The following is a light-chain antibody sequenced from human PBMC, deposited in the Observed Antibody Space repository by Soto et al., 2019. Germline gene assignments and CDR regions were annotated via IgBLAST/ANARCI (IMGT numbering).Light chain of an antibody. CDR1: TSDVGGYEY. CDR2: EVN. Sequence: QSALTQPPSASGSPGQSVTISCTGSTSDVGGYEYVSWYQQHPGKAPKLMIFEVNKRPSGVPNRFSGSKSGNTASLTVSGLQSEDAASYYCSSFAGANIWVFGGGTKLTVL. CDR3: SSFAGANIWV. J-gene: IGLJ3*02. V-gene: IGLV2-8*01.